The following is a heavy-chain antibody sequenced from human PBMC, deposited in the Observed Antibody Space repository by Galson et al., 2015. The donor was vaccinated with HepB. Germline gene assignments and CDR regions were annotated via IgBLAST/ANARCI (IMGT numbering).Heavy chain of an antibody. J-gene: IGHJ1*01. CDR1: GFTFSSYG. CDR2: ISYDGSNK. Sequence: SLRLSCAASGFTFSSYGMHWVRQAPGKGLEWVAVISYDGSNKYYADSVKGRFTISRDNSKNTLYLQMNNLRAEDTAVYYCAKDPDYGDYLRYFHHWGQVTLVSVSS. D-gene: IGHD4-17*01. CDR3: AKDPDYGDYLRYFHH. V-gene: IGHV3-30*18.